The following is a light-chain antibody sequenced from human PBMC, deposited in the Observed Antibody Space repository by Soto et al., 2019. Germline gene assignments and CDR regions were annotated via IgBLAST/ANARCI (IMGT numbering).Light chain of an antibody. V-gene: IGKV3-15*01. Sequence: EIVMTQSPATLSVSPGERATLSCRASQTVNSNLAWYQQKPGQAPRLLIYGASTRATGIPARFSGSGSGTEFTLTISSLQSEDSAIYYCQQYDKRPPWTFGQGTKVDIK. CDR3: QQYDKRPPWT. J-gene: IGKJ1*01. CDR2: GAS. CDR1: QTVNSN.